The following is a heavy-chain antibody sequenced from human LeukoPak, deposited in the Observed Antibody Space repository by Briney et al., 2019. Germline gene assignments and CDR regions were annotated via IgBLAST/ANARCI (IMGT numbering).Heavy chain of an antibody. Sequence: PGGSLRLSCAASGFTFSSYAVHWVRQAPGKGLEWVAVISYDGSNKYYADSVKGRFTISRDNSKNTLYLQMNSLRAEDTAVYYCARGIDTAMVTWEKDYYDYSGYHYFDYWGQGTLVTVSS. CDR1: GFTFSSYA. V-gene: IGHV3-30-3*01. J-gene: IGHJ4*02. CDR3: ARGIDTAMVTWEKDYYDYSGYHYFDY. D-gene: IGHD3-22*01. CDR2: ISYDGSNK.